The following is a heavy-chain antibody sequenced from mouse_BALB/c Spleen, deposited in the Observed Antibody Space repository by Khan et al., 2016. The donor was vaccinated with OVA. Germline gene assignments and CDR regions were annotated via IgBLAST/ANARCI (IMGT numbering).Heavy chain of an antibody. V-gene: IGHV2-2*01. Sequence: QVQLKESGPGLVQPSQSLSITCTVSGFSLNTYGIHWIRQSQGKGLEWLGVIRSGGSTDYNGAFISRLNITKDNSKSQVFFKMNSLQTADTAIYYCARNSYMYDFTYWGQGTLVTVSA. CDR2: IRSGGST. D-gene: IGHD2-14*01. CDR1: GFSLNTYG. CDR3: ARNSYMYDFTY. J-gene: IGHJ3*01.